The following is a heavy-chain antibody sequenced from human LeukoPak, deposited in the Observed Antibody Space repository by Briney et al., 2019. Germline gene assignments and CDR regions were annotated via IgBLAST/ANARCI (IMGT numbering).Heavy chain of an antibody. Sequence: GGSLRLSCEASKFTFSSYEMNWVRQAPGKGLEWVSYISGGGETTYYAESVKGRFTISRDNAKSFLYLQLSGPRAEDTAVYYCARSGSFFDYWGQGTLVTVSS. D-gene: IGHD1-26*01. J-gene: IGHJ4*02. V-gene: IGHV3-48*03. CDR2: ISGGGETT. CDR3: ARSGSFFDY. CDR1: KFTFSSYE.